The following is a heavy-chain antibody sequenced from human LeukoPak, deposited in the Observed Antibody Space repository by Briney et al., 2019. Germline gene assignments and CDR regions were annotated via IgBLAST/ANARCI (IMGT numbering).Heavy chain of an antibody. J-gene: IGHJ4*02. Sequence: GASVKVSCKASGYTFTNYAISWVRQAPGQGLEWMGWISGHNGNTNYAQNLQGRVTMTTDTSTSTAYMELRSLRSDDTAMYYCARDSVRKWVDYWGPGTRVTVSS. CDR2: ISGHNGNT. CDR3: ARDSVRKWVDY. V-gene: IGHV1-18*01. CDR1: GYTFTNYA. D-gene: IGHD2-8*01.